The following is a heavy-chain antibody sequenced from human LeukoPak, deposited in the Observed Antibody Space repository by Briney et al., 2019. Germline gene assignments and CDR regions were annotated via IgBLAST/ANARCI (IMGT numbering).Heavy chain of an antibody. V-gene: IGHV4-4*07. J-gene: IGHJ3*02. Sequence: SETLSLTCTVAGGSISSYYWSWVRQPAGKGLEWIGRIYTSGSTNYNPSLKSRVTVSVDTSKNQFSLKLSSVTAADTAVYYCASDASFYCSSTSCSQDAFAIWGQGTMVTASS. D-gene: IGHD2-2*01. CDR2: IYTSGST. CDR3: ASDASFYCSSTSCSQDAFAI. CDR1: GGSISSYY.